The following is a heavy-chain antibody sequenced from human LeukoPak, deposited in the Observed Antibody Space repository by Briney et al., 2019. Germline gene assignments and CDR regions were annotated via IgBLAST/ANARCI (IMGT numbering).Heavy chain of an antibody. CDR1: GLTFNNYS. CDR2: ISGSGTFT. Sequence: GGCLSLSCAPSGLTFNNYSMPWVRQAPGGAREWVAAISGSGTFTEYADSAEGRFSISRDNHRNTLYLQLDSLIAEHPAISFFEKRSAESCGYFDPSGEGALVTVS. CDR3: EKRSAESCGYFDP. J-gene: IGHJ4*02. V-gene: IGHV3-23*01. D-gene: IGHD1-26*01.